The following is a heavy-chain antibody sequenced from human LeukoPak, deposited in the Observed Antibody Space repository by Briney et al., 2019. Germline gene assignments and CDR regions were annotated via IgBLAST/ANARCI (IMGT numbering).Heavy chain of an antibody. CDR2: IYYSGST. CDR3: AREGYSSAWYGLGGNWFDP. J-gene: IGHJ5*02. D-gene: IGHD6-19*01. V-gene: IGHV4-59*12. CDR1: GGSISSYY. Sequence: SETLSLTCTVSGGSISSYYWSWIRQPPGKGLEWIGYIYYSGSTNYNPSLKSRVTISVDTSKNQFSLKLSSVTAADTAVYYCAREGYSSAWYGLGGNWFDPWGQGTLVTVSS.